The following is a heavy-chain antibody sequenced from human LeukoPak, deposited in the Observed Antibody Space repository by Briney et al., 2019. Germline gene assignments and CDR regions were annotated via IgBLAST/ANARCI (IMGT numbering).Heavy chain of an antibody. D-gene: IGHD6-13*01. J-gene: IGHJ5*02. CDR2: IIPIFGTA. CDR3: ARGLGSSFDWFDP. V-gene: IGHV1-69*13. CDR1: GGTFSSYA. Sequence: ASVKVSCKASGGTFSSYAISWVRQAPGQGLEWMGGIIPIFGTANYAQKFQGRVPITADESTSTAYMELSSLRSEDTAVYYCARGLGSSFDWFDPWGQGTLVTVSS.